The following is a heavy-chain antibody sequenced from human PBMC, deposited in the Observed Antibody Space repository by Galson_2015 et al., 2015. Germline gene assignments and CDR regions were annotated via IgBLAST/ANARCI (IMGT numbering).Heavy chain of an antibody. CDR1: GFTFSNYW. CDR2: IKQDGSEK. J-gene: IGHJ4*02. CDR3: ASQTWTGNFDY. V-gene: IGHV3-7*03. Sequence: LRLSCAASGFTFSNYWMSWVRQAPGKGLEWVANIKQDGSEKYYVDSVKGRFTISRDNAKNSLYLQMNSLRAEDTAIYYCASQTWTGNFDYWGQGILVTVSS. D-gene: IGHD3-10*01.